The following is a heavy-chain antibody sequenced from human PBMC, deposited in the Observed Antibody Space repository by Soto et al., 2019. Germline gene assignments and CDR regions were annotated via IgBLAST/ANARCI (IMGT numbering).Heavy chain of an antibody. V-gene: IGHV4-30-2*01. CDR2: IYHSGST. CDR3: ARGVHSSGYPSPRFDI. J-gene: IGHJ3*02. CDR1: GGSISSGGYS. D-gene: IGHD3-22*01. Sequence: SETLSLTCAVSGGSISSGGYSWSWIRQPPGKGLEWIGYIYHSGSTYYNPSLKSRVTISVDRSKNQFSLKLSSVTAADTAVYYCARGVHSSGYPSPRFDIWGHGTTVPVS.